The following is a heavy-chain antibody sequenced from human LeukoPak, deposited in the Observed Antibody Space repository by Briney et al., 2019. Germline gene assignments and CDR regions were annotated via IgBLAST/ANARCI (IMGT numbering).Heavy chain of an antibody. J-gene: IGHJ3*02. CDR2: ISAYNGNT. Sequence: ASVRVSCKASGYTFTIYGISWVRQAPGQGLEWMGWISAYNGNTNYAQKLQGRVTMTTDTSTSTAYMEVRSLRSDDTAMYYCARQSYGSGSRDDALDIWGQGTMVTVSS. D-gene: IGHD3-10*01. CDR3: ARQSYGSGSRDDALDI. V-gene: IGHV1-18*01. CDR1: GYTFTIYG.